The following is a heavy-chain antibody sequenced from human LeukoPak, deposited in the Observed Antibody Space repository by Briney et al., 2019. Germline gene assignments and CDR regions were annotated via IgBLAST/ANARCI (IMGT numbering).Heavy chain of an antibody. CDR1: GFSLSTSGVG. CDR2: IYWDDDK. D-gene: IGHD1-26*01. J-gene: IGHJ3*02. Sequence: SGPTLVRPTQTLTLTCTFSGFSLSTSGVGVGCIRQSPGRALEWLTLIYWDDDKRYSPPLKSRLTITKDTSKNQVVVTMTNMDLVDTATYYCAHYHGTFDIWGQGTMVTVSS. CDR3: AHYHGTFDI. V-gene: IGHV2-5*02.